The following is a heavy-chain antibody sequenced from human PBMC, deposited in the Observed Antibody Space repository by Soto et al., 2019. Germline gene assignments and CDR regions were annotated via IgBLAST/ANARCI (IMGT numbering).Heavy chain of an antibody. J-gene: IGHJ4*02. Sequence: QVQLVESGGGVVQPGRSLRLSCAASGFTFSSYGMHWVRQAPGKGLEWVAVIWYDGSNKYYADSVKGRFTISRDNSKNTLYLQMNSMRAEDKAVYYCARDKSSGSYPSLPYDYWGQGTLVTVSS. D-gene: IGHD3-10*01. CDR1: GFTFSSYG. CDR2: IWYDGSNK. CDR3: ARDKSSGSYPSLPYDY. V-gene: IGHV3-33*01.